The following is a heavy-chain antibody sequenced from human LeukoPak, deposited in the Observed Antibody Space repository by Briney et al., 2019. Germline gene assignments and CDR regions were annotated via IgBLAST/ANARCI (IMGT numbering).Heavy chain of an antibody. D-gene: IGHD6-6*01. J-gene: IGHJ6*02. CDR2: IIPIFGTA. Sequence: SVKVSCKASGGTFSSYAISWVRQAPGQGLEWMGGIIPIFGTADYAQKFQGRVTITADESTSTAYMELSSLRSEDTAVYYCARLPLRSIAVGYYGMDVWGQGTTVTVSS. CDR1: GGTFSSYA. CDR3: ARLPLRSIAVGYYGMDV. V-gene: IGHV1-69*01.